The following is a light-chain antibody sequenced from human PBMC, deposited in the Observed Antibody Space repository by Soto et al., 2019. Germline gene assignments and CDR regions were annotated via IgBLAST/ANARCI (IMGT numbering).Light chain of an antibody. Sequence: EIVLTQSPGTLSLSPGERATLSCRASQSVSSSYLAWYQQKPGQAPRLLIYGASSRATGIPDRFSGSGSGTDFTLTISRLEPEDFAVYYWQQYGSSPPPTFGQGTKVEIK. V-gene: IGKV3-20*01. CDR1: QSVSSSY. CDR2: GAS. CDR3: QQYGSSPPPT. J-gene: IGKJ1*01.